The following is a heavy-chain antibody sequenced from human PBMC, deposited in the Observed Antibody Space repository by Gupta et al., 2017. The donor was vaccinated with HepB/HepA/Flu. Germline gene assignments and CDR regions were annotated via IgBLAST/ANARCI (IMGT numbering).Heavy chain of an antibody. V-gene: IGHV1-8*01. J-gene: IGHJ5*02. CDR2: MNPNSGNT. CDR1: GYTFTSYD. D-gene: IGHD5-18*01. CDR3: ARGLVGDSDVGGYWFDP. Sequence: QVQLVQSGAEVKKPGASVKVSCKASGYTFTSYDINWVRQATGQGLEWMGWMNPNSGNTGYAQKCQGRVTMTRNTSISTAYMELSSLRSEETAVYYCARGLVGDSDVGGYWFDPGGQGTLVTVSS.